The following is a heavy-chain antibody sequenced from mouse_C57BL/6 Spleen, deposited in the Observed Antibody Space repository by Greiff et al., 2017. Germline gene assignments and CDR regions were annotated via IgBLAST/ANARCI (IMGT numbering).Heavy chain of an antibody. V-gene: IGHV1-26*01. D-gene: IGHD4-1*01. CDR1: GYTFTDYY. Sequence: EVQLKQSGPELVKPGASVKISCKASGYTFTDYYMNWVKQSHGKSLEWIGDINPNNGGTSYNQKFKGKATLTVDKSSSTAYMELRSLTSEDSAVYYCARGDWDVSFTYWGQGTLVTVSA. CDR3: ARGDWDVSFTY. J-gene: IGHJ3*01. CDR2: INPNNGGT.